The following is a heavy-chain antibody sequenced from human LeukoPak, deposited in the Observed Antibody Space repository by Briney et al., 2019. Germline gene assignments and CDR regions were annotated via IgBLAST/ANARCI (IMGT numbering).Heavy chain of an antibody. CDR2: IYHSGST. Sequence: PSGTLSLTCAVSGGSISSRNWWTWVRQPPGKGLEWIGSIYHSGSTNYNPSLKSRVTISVDTSKNQFSLKLSSVTAADTAVYYCARGVVTATQGWYFDLWGRGTLVTVSS. V-gene: IGHV4-4*02. D-gene: IGHD2-21*02. CDR1: GGSISSRNW. J-gene: IGHJ2*01. CDR3: ARGVVTATQGWYFDL.